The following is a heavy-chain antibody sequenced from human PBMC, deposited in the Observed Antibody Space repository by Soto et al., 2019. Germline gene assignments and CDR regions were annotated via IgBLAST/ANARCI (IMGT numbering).Heavy chain of an antibody. CDR1: GFTFSSYG. CDR3: ARDQWLVFPSDAGHPGDYYGMDV. J-gene: IGHJ6*02. CDR2: IWYDGSNK. Sequence: GGSLRLSCAASGFTFSSYGMHWVRQAPGKGLEWVAVIWYDGSNKYYADSVKGRFTISRDNSKNTLYLQMNSLRAEDTAVYYCARDQWLVFPSDAGHPGDYYGMDVWGQGTTVTVSS. V-gene: IGHV3-33*01. D-gene: IGHD6-19*01.